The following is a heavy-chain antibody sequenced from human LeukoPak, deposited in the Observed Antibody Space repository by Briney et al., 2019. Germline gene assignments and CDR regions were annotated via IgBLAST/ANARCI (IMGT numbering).Heavy chain of an antibody. V-gene: IGHV3-30*18. CDR1: GFTFNNYG. J-gene: IGHJ4*02. Sequence: PGKSLRLSCAASGFTFNNYGMHRVRQAPGKGLEWVAVISYDGRNIHYPDSVKGRFTISRDISTDKLWLQMDSLRTEDTAVYYWAKSPLRGTAAAIDYWGQGTLVTVSS. CDR3: AKSPLRGTAAAIDY. CDR2: ISYDGRNI. D-gene: IGHD2-2*01.